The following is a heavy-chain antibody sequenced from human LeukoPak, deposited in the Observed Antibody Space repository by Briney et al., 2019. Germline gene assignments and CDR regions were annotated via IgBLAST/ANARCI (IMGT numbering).Heavy chain of an antibody. Sequence: PGGSLRLSCAASGFTFSRYWMYWVRQAPGKGLVGVSRINSDGSSTSYADSVKGRFTISRDNAKNTLYLLMNSLRAEDTAVYYCARVEYYESSGFRPNDYWGQGTLVTVSS. J-gene: IGHJ4*02. CDR2: INSDGSST. CDR3: ARVEYYESSGFRPNDY. V-gene: IGHV3-74*01. CDR1: GFTFSRYW. D-gene: IGHD3-22*01.